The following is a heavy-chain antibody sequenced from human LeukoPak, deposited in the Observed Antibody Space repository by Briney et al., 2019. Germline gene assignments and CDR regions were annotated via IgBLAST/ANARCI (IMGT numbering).Heavy chain of an antibody. J-gene: IGHJ4*02. V-gene: IGHV3-30*04. CDR3: ATTLGSGWKFDY. CDR2: ISYDGSNK. CDR1: GFTFSSYA. Sequence: PGGSLRLSCAASGFTFSSYALHWVRQAPGKGLEWVAVISYDGSNKYNPDSVKGRFTISRDNSKNMVYLQMNSLRAEDTAVYYCATTLGSGWKFDYWGQGTLVTVSS. D-gene: IGHD6-19*01.